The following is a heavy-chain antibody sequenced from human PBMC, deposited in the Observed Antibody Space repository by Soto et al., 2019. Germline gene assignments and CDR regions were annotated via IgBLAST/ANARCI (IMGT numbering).Heavy chain of an antibody. D-gene: IGHD3-22*01. J-gene: IGHJ4*02. Sequence: PGGSLRLSCAASGFTFSSYWMHWVRQAPGKGLVWVSRLNSDGSSTSYADSVKGRFTISRDNAKNTLYLQMNSLRAEDTAVYYCARVISGFPFDYWGQGTLVTVSS. CDR3: ARVISGFPFDY. V-gene: IGHV3-74*01. CDR2: LNSDGSST. CDR1: GFTFSSYW.